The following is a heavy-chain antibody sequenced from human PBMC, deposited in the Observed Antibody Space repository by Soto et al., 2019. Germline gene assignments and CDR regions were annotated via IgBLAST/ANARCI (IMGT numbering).Heavy chain of an antibody. CDR3: TRGADGFDY. J-gene: IGHJ4*02. V-gene: IGHV3-13*01. CDR2: IGTAGDT. CDR1: GFTFSSYD. D-gene: IGHD3-16*01. Sequence: EVQLVESGGDLVQPGGSLRLSCGASGFTFSSYDFHWVRQATGKGLEWVSGIGTAGDTYYAGSVKGRFIMSRENAKNSLCLQMNSLRAGDTAVYYCTRGADGFDYWGQGTLVNVSS.